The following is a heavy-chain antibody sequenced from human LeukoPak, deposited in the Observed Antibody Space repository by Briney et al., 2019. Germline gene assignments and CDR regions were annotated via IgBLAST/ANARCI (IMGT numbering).Heavy chain of an antibody. Sequence: TGGSLRVSCAASGFTFSNNWMSWVRQAPGKGLEWVANIKQDGSEKYYVDSVKGRFTISRDNAKNSLYLQMNSLRAEDTAVYYCARRLWLKDYYFDVWGRGTLVTVSS. D-gene: IGHD2-21*01. CDR1: GFTFSNNW. V-gene: IGHV3-7*05. CDR2: IKQDGSEK. CDR3: ARRLWLKDYYFDV. J-gene: IGHJ2*01.